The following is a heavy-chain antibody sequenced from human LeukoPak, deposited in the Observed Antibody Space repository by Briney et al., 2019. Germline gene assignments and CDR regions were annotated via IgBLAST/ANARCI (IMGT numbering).Heavy chain of an antibody. CDR3: ARAMEAAEDAFDI. J-gene: IGHJ3*02. V-gene: IGHV3-53*01. CDR1: GFTVSSNY. CDR2: IYSGGST. Sequence: GGSLRLSCAASGFTVSSNYMSWVRQAPGKGLEWVSVIYSGGSTYYADSVKGRFTISRDNSKNTLYLQMNSLRAEDTAVYYCARAMEAAEDAFDIWGQGTMVTVSS. D-gene: IGHD6-25*01.